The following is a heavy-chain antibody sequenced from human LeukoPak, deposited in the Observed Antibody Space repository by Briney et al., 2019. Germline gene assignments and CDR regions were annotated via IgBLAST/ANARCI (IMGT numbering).Heavy chain of an antibody. V-gene: IGHV4-31*03. CDR3: ARVPNSKYGAYWYFDL. J-gene: IGHJ2*01. CDR2: IYYSGST. CDR1: GGSISSGGYY. Sequence: PSQTLSLTCTVSGGSISSGGYYWSWIRQHPGKGLEWIGYIYYSGSTYYNPSLKSRVTISVDTSKNQFSLKLSSVTAADTAVYYCARVPNSKYGAYWYFDLWGRGTLVTVSS. D-gene: IGHD4-17*01.